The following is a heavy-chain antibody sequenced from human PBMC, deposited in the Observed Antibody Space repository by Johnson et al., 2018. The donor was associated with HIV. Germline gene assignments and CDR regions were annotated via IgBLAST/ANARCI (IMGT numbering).Heavy chain of an antibody. CDR1: GFTFSTYW. Sequence: EVQLVESGGGLVQPGGSLRLSCAASGFTFSTYWMSWVRQAPGKGLEWVAKIRQDGSEKYYVDSVKGRFTISRDNAKNSLYLQMNRLRAEDTAVYYCASADYNWVSPGAFDIWGQGTTVTVSS. J-gene: IGHJ3*02. V-gene: IGHV3-7*05. D-gene: IGHD1-20*01. CDR3: ASADYNWVSPGAFDI. CDR2: IRQDGSEK.